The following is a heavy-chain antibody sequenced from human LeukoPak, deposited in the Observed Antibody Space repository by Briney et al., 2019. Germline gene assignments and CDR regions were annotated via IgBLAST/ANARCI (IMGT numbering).Heavy chain of an antibody. CDR3: ARRGGSYRDTPEDAFDI. CDR1: GDSISSGSYY. V-gene: IGHV4-61*01. Sequence: PSETLSLTCTVSGDSISSGSYYWSWVRQPPGKGLEWIGYIYYSGSTNYNPSLKSRVTTSVDTSKNQFSLKLSSVTAADTAVYYCARRGGSYRDTPEDAFDIWGQGTMVTVSS. D-gene: IGHD1-26*01. CDR2: IYYSGST. J-gene: IGHJ3*02.